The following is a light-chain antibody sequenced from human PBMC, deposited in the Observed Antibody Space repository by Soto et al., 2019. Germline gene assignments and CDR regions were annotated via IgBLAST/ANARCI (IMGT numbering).Light chain of an antibody. Sequence: EIVLTQSPATLSLSPGERATLSCRASQSVSNYLARYQQKPGQAPGLLIYAASNRATGIPARFSGSGSGTDFTLTISSLEPDDFAVYYCQQRSSWLTFGGGTKVEIK. V-gene: IGKV3-11*01. CDR1: QSVSNY. J-gene: IGKJ4*01. CDR2: AAS. CDR3: QQRSSWLT.